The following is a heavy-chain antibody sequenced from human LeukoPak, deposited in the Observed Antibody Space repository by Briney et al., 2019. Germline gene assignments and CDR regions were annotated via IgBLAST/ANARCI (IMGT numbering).Heavy chain of an antibody. CDR1: GASIRNNY. V-gene: IGHV4-4*07. Sequence: SETLSLTCTVSGASIRNNYWSWIRQPAGKGLEWIGRIYTSGTTTHNPSLESRVTMSVDTSKNQFSLNLSSVTAADTAVYYCARDVPSAFSGTYVDVWGQGTTVTVSS. CDR2: IYTSGTT. D-gene: IGHD1-26*01. J-gene: IGHJ6*02. CDR3: ARDVPSAFSGTYVDV.